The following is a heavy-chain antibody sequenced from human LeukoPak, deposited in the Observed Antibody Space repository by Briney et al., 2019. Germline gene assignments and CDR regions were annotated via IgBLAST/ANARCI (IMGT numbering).Heavy chain of an antibody. J-gene: IGHJ4*02. CDR2: MNPNSGNT. D-gene: IGHD3-16*01. Sequence: ASVKVSCKASGYTFTGYYMHWVRQATGQGLEWMGWMNPNSGNTGYAQKFQGRVTMTEDTSTDTAYMELSSLRSEDTAVYYCATDTRSGLGDFDYWGQGTLVTVSS. V-gene: IGHV1-8*02. CDR3: ATDTRSGLGDFDY. CDR1: GYTFTGYY.